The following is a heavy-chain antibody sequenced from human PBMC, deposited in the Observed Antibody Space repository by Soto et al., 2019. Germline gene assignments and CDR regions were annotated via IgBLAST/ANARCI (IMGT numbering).Heavy chain of an antibody. J-gene: IGHJ3*02. V-gene: IGHV1-8*01. CDR1: GYTFTSYD. CDR3: ARLPAAIWDDAFDI. CDR2: MNPNSGNT. D-gene: IGHD2-2*01. Sequence: GASVKVSCKASGYTFTSYDINWVRQATGQGLEWMGWMNPNSGNTGYAQKFQGRVTMTRNTSISTAYTELSSLRSEDTAVYYCARLPAAIWDDAFDIWGQGTMVTVSS.